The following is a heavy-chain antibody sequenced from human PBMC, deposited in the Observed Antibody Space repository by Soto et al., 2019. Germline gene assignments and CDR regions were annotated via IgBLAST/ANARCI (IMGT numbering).Heavy chain of an antibody. CDR3: VRDGTKTLRDWFDP. J-gene: IGHJ5*02. CDR2: IYATGTT. D-gene: IGHD1-1*01. Sequence: SETLSLACTVSGASISCFYGIWIRKSAGKGLEWIGRIYATGTTDYNPSLKSRVMMSVDTSKKQFSLKLRSVTAADTAVYYCVRDGTKTLRDWFDPWGQGISVTVPS. CDR1: GASISCFY. V-gene: IGHV4-4*07.